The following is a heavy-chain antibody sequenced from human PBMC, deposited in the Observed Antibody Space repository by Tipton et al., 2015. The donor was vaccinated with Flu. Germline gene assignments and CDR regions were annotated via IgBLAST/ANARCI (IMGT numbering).Heavy chain of an antibody. D-gene: IGHD4-17*01. Sequence: TLSLTCALYGGSFSGYYWSWIRQSPGKGLEWIGEINHSESTNYNPSLKSRVTISVDTSKKQFSLNLSSVTAADTAVYYCARHDYGDYHWFDPWGQGRRVAVSS. CDR1: GGSFSGYY. J-gene: IGHJ5*02. CDR2: INHSEST. V-gene: IGHV4-34*01. CDR3: ARHDYGDYHWFDP.